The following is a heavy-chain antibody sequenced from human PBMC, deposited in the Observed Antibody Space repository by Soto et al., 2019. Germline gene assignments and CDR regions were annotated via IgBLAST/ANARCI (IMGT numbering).Heavy chain of an antibody. CDR3: ARGAQRLVFVWFDP. V-gene: IGHV3-66*01. CDR1: GFSFSRYG. J-gene: IGHJ5*02. Sequence: GGSLRLSCAASGFSFSRYGMSWVRQAPGKGLEWVSVIYSGGSTYYADSVKGRFTISRDNSKNTLYLQMNSLRAEDTAVYYCARGAQRLVFVWFDPWGQGTLVTVS. CDR2: IYSGGST. D-gene: IGHD6-13*01.